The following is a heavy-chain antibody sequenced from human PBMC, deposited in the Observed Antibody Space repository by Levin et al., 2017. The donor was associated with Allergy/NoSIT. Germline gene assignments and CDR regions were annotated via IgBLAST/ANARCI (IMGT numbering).Heavy chain of an antibody. V-gene: IGHV4-59*08. CDR3: TRHKGGGAYSFDY. CDR1: DASMNTSF. Sequence: SETLSLTCSVSDASMNTSFWSWIRQPPGMGLEWLGYMYYTGLSKYHPSLKNRLTLSLDTSKNQFSLRMNLVTAADTAVYYCTRHKGGGAYSFDYWGQGILVSVSS. CDR2: MYYTGLS. J-gene: IGHJ4*02. D-gene: IGHD4-23*01.